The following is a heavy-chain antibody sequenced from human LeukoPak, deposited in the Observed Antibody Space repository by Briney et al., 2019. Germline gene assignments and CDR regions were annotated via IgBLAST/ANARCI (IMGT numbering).Heavy chain of an antibody. D-gene: IGHD3-10*01. CDR3: AIEVWFRADS. Sequence: GGSLRLSCAASGFIFTDYSMNWVRQAPGKGLEWVSYIDRSSNNIYYPDSVKGRFTISRDDAKNSLYLQMNSLRDEDTAVYYCAIEVWFRADSWGQGTLVTVSS. CDR1: GFIFTDYS. CDR2: IDRSSNNI. V-gene: IGHV3-48*02. J-gene: IGHJ4*02.